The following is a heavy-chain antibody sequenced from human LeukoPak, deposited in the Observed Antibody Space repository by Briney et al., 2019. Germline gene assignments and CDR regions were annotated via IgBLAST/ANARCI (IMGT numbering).Heavy chain of an antibody. CDR3: ARGPSTGLDY. D-gene: IGHD1-1*01. CDR2: INPNGGGT. CDR1: GYTFTAYY. Sequence: ASVKVSCTASGYTFTAYYMHWVRQAPGQGLEWMGWINPNGGGTSYAQNFQGRVTMTTDTSISTAYMEFNSLNFDDTAVYYCARGPSTGLDYWGQGTLVTVSS. V-gene: IGHV1-2*02. J-gene: IGHJ4*02.